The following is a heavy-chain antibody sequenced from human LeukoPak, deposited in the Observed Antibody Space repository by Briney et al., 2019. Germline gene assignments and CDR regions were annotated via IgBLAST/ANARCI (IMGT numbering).Heavy chain of an antibody. CDR3: ARLNSPGWFDP. CDR2: IYYSGST. J-gene: IGHJ5*02. Sequence: SETLSLTCAVYGGSFSGYYWSWIRQPPGTGLEWIGNIYYSGSTYYSPALKSRLTISVDTSKNQFSLKLSSVTAADTAVYYCARLNSPGWFDPWGQGTLVTVSS. V-gene: IGHV4-34*01. CDR1: GGSFSGYY.